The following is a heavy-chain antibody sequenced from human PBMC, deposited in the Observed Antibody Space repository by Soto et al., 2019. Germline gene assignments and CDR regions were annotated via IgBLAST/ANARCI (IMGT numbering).Heavy chain of an antibody. J-gene: IGHJ4*02. CDR1: AGSISSGGYY. D-gene: IGHD2-2*01. V-gene: IGHV4-31*03. Sequence: SETMSLTCTVSAGSISSGGYYWSWIRQHPGKGLEWIGYIYYSGSTYYNPSLKSRVTISVDTSKNQFSLKLSSVTAADTAVYYCARVPPGGYCSSTSCYVFDFWGQGTLVTVSS. CDR2: IYYSGST. CDR3: ARVPPGGYCSSTSCYVFDF.